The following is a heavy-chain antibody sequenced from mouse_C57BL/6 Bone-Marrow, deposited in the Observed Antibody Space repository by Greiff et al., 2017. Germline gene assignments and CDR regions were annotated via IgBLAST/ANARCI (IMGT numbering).Heavy chain of an antibody. CDR3: ERQLRRRFYWYFVV. CDR2: IDPNSGST. D-gene: IGHD3-2*02. CDR1: GYTFTSYW. V-gene: IGHV1-64*01. Sequence: VQLQQPGAELVKPGASVKLSCKASGYTFTSYWMHWVKQRPGQGLEWIGMIDPNSGSTNYNEKFKSKAALTVDKSSSTAYMQLSSLTSEDSAVYYWERQLRRRFYWYFVVWGTGTTVTVSS. J-gene: IGHJ1*03.